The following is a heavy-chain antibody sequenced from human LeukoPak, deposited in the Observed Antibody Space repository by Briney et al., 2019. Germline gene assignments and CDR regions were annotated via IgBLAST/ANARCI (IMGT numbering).Heavy chain of an antibody. CDR2: ISSSGSTI. D-gene: IGHD1-26*01. CDR1: GFTVSSNY. Sequence: GGSLRLSCAASGFTVSSNYMSWIRQAPGKGLEWVSYISSSGSTIYYADSVKGRFTISRDNAKNSLYLQMNSLRAEDTAVYYCARSGSYYGDAFDIWGQGTMVTVSS. V-gene: IGHV3-11*01. J-gene: IGHJ3*02. CDR3: ARSGSYYGDAFDI.